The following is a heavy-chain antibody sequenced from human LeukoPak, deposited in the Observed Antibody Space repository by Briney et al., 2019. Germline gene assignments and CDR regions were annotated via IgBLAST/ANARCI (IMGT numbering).Heavy chain of an antibody. CDR3: ATARDGYNLR. D-gene: IGHD5-24*01. Sequence: GGSLRLSCAASGFTFSSYGTHWVRQAPGKGLEWVAFIRYDGSNKYYADSVKGRFTISRDNSKNTLYLQMNSLRAEDTAVYYCATARDGYNLRWGQGTLVTVSS. CDR2: IRYDGSNK. J-gene: IGHJ4*02. V-gene: IGHV3-30*02. CDR1: GFTFSSYG.